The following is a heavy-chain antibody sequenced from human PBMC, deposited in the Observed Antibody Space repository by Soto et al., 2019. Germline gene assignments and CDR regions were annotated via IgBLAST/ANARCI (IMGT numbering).Heavy chain of an antibody. CDR1: GYTFTSYY. V-gene: IGHV1-46*01. D-gene: IGHD5-12*01. CDR2: INPSGGST. Sequence: ASVKVYCKASGYTFTSYYMHWVRQAPGQGLEWMGIINPSGGSTSYAQKFQGRVTMTRDTSTSTVYMELSSLRSADTAVYYCARGYSGYDSGMDVWGQGTTVTVSS. CDR3: ARGYSGYDSGMDV. J-gene: IGHJ6*02.